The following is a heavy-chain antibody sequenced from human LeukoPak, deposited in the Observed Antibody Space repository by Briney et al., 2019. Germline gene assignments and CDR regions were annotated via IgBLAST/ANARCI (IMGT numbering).Heavy chain of an antibody. J-gene: IGHJ4*02. Sequence: GGSLRLSCVASGLPIANFAMHWVRQAPGKGLEWVSLISGDGVSTFYADSVKGRFSISRDNSKNSLSLEMNSLRTEDTAMYYCARESGKFDYWGQGTLVAVSS. V-gene: IGHV3-43*02. CDR1: GLPIANFA. CDR3: ARESGKFDY. CDR2: ISGDGVST.